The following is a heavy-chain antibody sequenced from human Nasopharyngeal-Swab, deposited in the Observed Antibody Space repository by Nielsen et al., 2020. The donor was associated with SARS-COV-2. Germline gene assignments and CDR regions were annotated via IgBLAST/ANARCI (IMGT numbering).Heavy chain of an antibody. CDR3: ARWSVAQTPQPYGMDV. CDR2: INHSGST. CDR1: GGSFSGSY. J-gene: IGHJ6*02. V-gene: IGHV4-34*01. D-gene: IGHD6-19*01. Sequence: SETLSLTCAVSGGSFSGSYCRWIRPPPGRGLERIGEINHSGSTHYNPSLKSRVTISVDTSKDQFSLKLSSVTAADTAVYYCARWSVAQTPQPYGMDVWGQGTTVTVSS.